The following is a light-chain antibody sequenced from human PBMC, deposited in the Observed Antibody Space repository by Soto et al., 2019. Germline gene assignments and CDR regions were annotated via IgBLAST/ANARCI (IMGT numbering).Light chain of an antibody. CDR3: LSYDSSSNNYV. Sequence: NFMLTQPHSVSESPGQTVSISCTRSSGSIASNSVQWYQQRPGSAPTTVIYENNRRPSGVPSRFSGTIGSSSNSASLTISGLGAEDEADSYCLSYDSSSNNYVFGTGTKLTVL. CDR1: SGSIASNS. V-gene: IGLV6-57*03. CDR2: ENN. J-gene: IGLJ1*01.